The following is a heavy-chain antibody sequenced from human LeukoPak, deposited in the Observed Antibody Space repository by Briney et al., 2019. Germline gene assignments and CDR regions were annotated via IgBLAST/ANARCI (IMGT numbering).Heavy chain of an antibody. Sequence: GRPVRLSCAACGFTFNNYGMHWLRQAPGQGREGVSSISSSSSYISYADAVKGRFTISRDNAKNSLYLQMNSLRAEDTAVYYCAREMTTVAIAFDYWGQGTLVTVSS. CDR2: ISSSSSYI. CDR1: GFTFNNYG. CDR3: AREMTTVAIAFDY. J-gene: IGHJ4*02. V-gene: IGHV3-21*01. D-gene: IGHD4-23*01.